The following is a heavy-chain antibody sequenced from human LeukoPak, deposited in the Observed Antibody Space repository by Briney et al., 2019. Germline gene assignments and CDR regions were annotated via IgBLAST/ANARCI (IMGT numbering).Heavy chain of an antibody. Sequence: TGGSLRLSCAASGFTFDDYGMNWVRQTPGKGLEWVSGINWNGGSTGYADSVRGRFTISRDNAKSSLYLQMNSLRAEDTALYYCARVNYDILTGYSWGGDFWGQGTLVTVSS. J-gene: IGHJ4*02. V-gene: IGHV3-20*04. CDR2: INWNGGST. CDR3: ARVNYDILTGYSWGGDF. CDR1: GFTFDDYG. D-gene: IGHD3-9*01.